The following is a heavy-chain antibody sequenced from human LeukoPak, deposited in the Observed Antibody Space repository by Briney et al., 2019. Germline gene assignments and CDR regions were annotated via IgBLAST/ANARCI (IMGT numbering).Heavy chain of an antibody. D-gene: IGHD5-18*01. CDR3: ARDVGVGYSYGLRYYYYYYMDV. CDR2: IYYSGST. CDR1: GGSISSSSYY. J-gene: IGHJ6*03. Sequence: SETLSLTCTVSGGSISSSSYYWGWIRQPPGKGLEWIGSIYYSGSTYYNPYLKSRVTISVDTSKNQFSLKLSSVTAADTAVYYCARDVGVGYSYGLRYYYYYYMDVWGKGTTVTVSS. V-gene: IGHV4-39*02.